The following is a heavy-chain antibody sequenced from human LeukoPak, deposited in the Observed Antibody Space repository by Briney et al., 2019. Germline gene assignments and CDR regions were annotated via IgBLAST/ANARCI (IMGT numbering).Heavy chain of an antibody. CDR2: INQDGSEK. J-gene: IGHJ4*02. D-gene: IGHD2-2*01. V-gene: IGHV3-7*01. Sequence: PGGSLRLSCAVSGFTFSNYWMSWVRQAPGKGLEWVANINQDGSEKYYVDSVKGRFTISRDNAKNSLYLQMNSLRAENTAVYYCARGPSRIDYWGQGTLVTVSS. CDR3: ARGPSRIDY. CDR1: GFTFSNYW.